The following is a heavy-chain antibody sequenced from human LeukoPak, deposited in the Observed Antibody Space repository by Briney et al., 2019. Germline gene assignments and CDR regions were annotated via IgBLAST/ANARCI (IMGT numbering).Heavy chain of an antibody. Sequence: SVKVSCKTSGGTFSSSAITWGRQAPGPGLEWMGRIIPVLNITTYAQKFQGRVTITADTSTSTVYMELSSLRSEETAVYYCARYQGLTAPPPYGLDVWGQGTTVIVSS. D-gene: IGHD5-18*01. CDR2: IIPVLNIT. V-gene: IGHV1-69*04. CDR3: ARYQGLTAPPPYGLDV. CDR1: GGTFSSSA. J-gene: IGHJ6*02.